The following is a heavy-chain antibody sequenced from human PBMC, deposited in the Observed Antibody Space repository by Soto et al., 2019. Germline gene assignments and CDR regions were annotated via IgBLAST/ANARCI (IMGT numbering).Heavy chain of an antibody. V-gene: IGHV4-61*01. CDR3: ARDTIPRDRIAAALNNNYYYYGMDV. J-gene: IGHJ6*02. D-gene: IGHD6-13*01. CDR2: IYYSGST. Sequence: QVQLQESGPGLVKPSETLSLTCTVSGGSVSSGSYYWSWIRQPPGKGLEWIGYIYYSGSTNYNPSLKSRVTISVDTSKNQFSLKLSSVTAADTAVYYCARDTIPRDRIAAALNNNYYYYGMDVWGQGTTVTVSS. CDR1: GGSVSSGSYY.